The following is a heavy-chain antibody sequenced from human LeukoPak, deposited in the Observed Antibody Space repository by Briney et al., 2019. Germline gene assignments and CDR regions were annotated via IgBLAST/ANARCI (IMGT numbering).Heavy chain of an antibody. CDR2: INPNSGGT. CDR3: ARARASVGNMDV. Sequence: AASVKVSCKASGYTFTGYYMHWVRQAPGQGLEWMGWINPNSGGTNYAQKFQGRVTMTRDTSISTAYMELRSLRSDDTAVYYCARARASVGNMDVWGKGTTVTVSS. V-gene: IGHV1-2*02. J-gene: IGHJ6*03. CDR1: GYTFTGYY.